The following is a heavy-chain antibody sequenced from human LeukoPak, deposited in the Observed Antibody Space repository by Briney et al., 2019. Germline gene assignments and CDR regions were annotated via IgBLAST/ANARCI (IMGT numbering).Heavy chain of an antibody. Sequence: GGSLRLSCAASGFTFSTYGMHWVRQAPGKGLEWVAFIRNDGTIKYYADSVKGRFTISRDNSKNTLYLQMNSLRAEDTAVYYCVKTGSSSWGYFDYWGQGTLVTVSS. D-gene: IGHD6-13*01. V-gene: IGHV3-30*02. CDR3: VKTGSSSWGYFDY. CDR1: GFTFSTYG. CDR2: IRNDGTIK. J-gene: IGHJ4*02.